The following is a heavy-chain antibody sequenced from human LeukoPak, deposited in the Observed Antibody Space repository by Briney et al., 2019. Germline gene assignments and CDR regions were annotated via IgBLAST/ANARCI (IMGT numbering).Heavy chain of an antibody. CDR2: IWYDGSNK. CDR3: AKGRAQYCSSTSCYAFDY. CDR1: GFTFSSYG. D-gene: IGHD2-2*01. V-gene: IGHV3-33*06. J-gene: IGHJ4*02. Sequence: GGSLRLSCAASGFTFSSYGMHWVRQAPGKGLEWVAVIWYDGSNKYYADSVKGRFTISRDNSKNTLYLQMNSLRAEETAVYYCAKGRAQYCSSTSCYAFDYWGQGTLVTVSS.